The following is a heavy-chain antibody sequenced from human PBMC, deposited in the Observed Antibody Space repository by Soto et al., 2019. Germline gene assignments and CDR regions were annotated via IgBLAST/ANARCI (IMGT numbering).Heavy chain of an antibody. J-gene: IGHJ6*02. CDR2: TYYSGST. Sequence: QVQLQESGPGLVKPSQTLSLTCTVSGGSISSGGYYWSWISQHPGKGLEWIGYTYYSGSTYYNPSLKSRVTISVDTSKNQFSLKLSSVTAADTAVYYCARDVRHGSGKGSRYYGMDVWGQGTTVTVSS. D-gene: IGHD3-10*01. V-gene: IGHV4-31*03. CDR1: GGSISSGGYY. CDR3: ARDVRHGSGKGSRYYGMDV.